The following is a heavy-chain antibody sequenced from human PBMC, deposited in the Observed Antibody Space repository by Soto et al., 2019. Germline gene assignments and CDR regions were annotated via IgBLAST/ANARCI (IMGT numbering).Heavy chain of an antibody. J-gene: IGHJ4*02. CDR2: VFYGGTT. CDR1: GASSRRSSYY. CDR3: ARFEAATMFDY. D-gene: IGHD5-12*01. Sequence: QLQLQESGPGLVKPSETLSLTCSVSGASSRRSSYYWGWVRQPPGKGLEWIGNVFYGGTTSYTPSLKSRVTISVDTAMNQFSLKLSSVTAADTAVYYCARFEAATMFDYWGQGTLVTVSS. V-gene: IGHV4-39*01.